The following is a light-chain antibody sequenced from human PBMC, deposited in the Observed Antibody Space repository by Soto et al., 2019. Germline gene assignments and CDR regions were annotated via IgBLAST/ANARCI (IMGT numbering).Light chain of an antibody. V-gene: IGLV2-14*01. CDR1: SSDVGGYNY. CDR3: SSYTSSSTLYD. Sequence: QSVLTQPASVSGSPGKSITISCTGTSSDVGGYNYVSWYQQHPGKAPKLMIYEVSNRPSGVSNRFSGSKSGNTASLTISGLQAEDEADYYCSSYTSSSTLYDFGTGTQVTVL. CDR2: EVS. J-gene: IGLJ1*01.